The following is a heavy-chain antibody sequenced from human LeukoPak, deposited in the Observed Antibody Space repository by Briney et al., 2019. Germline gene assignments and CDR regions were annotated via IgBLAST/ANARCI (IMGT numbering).Heavy chain of an antibody. CDR1: GGSISTGGHY. CDR2: ISYSGTT. Sequence: SETLSLTCTVSGGSISTGGHYWGWIRQSPGKGLEWIGSISYSGTTYYNPSLKSRVTISADTSKSQFSLNLSSVTAADTAIYYCARHFDFWGQGTTVTVSS. J-gene: IGHJ6*02. CDR3: ARHFDF. V-gene: IGHV4-39*01.